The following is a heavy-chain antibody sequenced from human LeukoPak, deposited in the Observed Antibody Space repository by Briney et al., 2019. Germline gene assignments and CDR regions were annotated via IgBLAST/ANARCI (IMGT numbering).Heavy chain of an antibody. CDR3: ARDGGGSYLDY. D-gene: IGHD3-16*02. J-gene: IGHJ4*02. CDR2: ISSGDSTT. Sequence: GGSLRLSCAASGFTFSSYSMNWIRQAPGKGLEWVSYISSGDSTTYYADSVKGRFTISRDNAKNSLYLQMNSLRAEDTAVYYCARDGGGSYLDYWGQGTLVTVSS. CDR1: GFTFSSYS. V-gene: IGHV3-48*04.